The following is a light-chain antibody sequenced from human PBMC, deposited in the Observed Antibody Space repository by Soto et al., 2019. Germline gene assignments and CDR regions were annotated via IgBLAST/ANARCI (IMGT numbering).Light chain of an antibody. CDR2: GAS. V-gene: IGKV3-20*01. CDR3: QQYGSSGT. J-gene: IGKJ4*02. CDR1: QSVSNNY. Sequence: ELAVTQSPGTLSLSTGERATLSCRASQSVSNNYLAWYQQKPGQAPRLLIYGASNRATGIPDRFSGSGSGTDFTLTISRLEPEDFAVYYCQQYGSSGTFGEGTKV.